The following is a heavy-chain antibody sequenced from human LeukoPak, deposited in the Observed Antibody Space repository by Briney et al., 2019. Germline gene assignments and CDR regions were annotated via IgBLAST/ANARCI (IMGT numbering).Heavy chain of an antibody. J-gene: IGHJ5*02. V-gene: IGHV4-38-2*02. CDR3: ARATELFDP. D-gene: IGHD3-10*01. CDR2: IYHSGST. Sequence: PSETLSLTCTVSGYSISSGYCWGWIRQPPGKGLEWIGSIYHSGSTYYNPSLKSRVTISVDTSKNQFSLKLSSVTAADTAVYYCARATELFDPWGQGTLVTVSS. CDR1: GYSISSGYC.